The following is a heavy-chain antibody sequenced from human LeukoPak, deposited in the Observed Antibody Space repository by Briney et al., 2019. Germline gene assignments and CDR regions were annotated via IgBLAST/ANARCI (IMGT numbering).Heavy chain of an antibody. V-gene: IGHV3-33*01. Sequence: PGRSLRLSCAASGFTFSSYGMHWVRQAPGKGLEWVAVIWYDGSNKYYADSVKGRFTISRDNSKNTLYLQMNSLRAEDTAVYYCARDVGTSGWYTFDYWGQGTLVTVSS. CDR1: GFTFSSYG. D-gene: IGHD6-19*01. CDR2: IWYDGSNK. CDR3: ARDVGTSGWYTFDY. J-gene: IGHJ4*02.